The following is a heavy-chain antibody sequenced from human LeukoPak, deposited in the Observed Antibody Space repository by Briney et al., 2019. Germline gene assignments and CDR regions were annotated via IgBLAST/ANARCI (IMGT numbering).Heavy chain of an antibody. CDR3: ARDRSWFGELPHFDY. J-gene: IGHJ4*02. CDR2: ISSSSSYI. CDR1: GFTFSSYA. V-gene: IGHV3-21*01. D-gene: IGHD3-10*01. Sequence: GGSLRLSCAASGFTFSSYAMHWVRQAPGKGLEWVSSISSSSSYIYYADSVKGRFTISRDNAKNSLYLQMNSLRAEDTAVYYCARDRSWFGELPHFDYWGQGTLVTVSS.